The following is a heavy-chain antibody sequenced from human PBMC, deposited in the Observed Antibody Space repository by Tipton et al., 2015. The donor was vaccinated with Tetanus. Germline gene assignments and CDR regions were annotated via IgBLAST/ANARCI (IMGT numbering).Heavy chain of an antibody. D-gene: IGHD6-19*01. CDR1: GFTVSSNY. CDR3: ARARGVAVAGGDY. V-gene: IGHV3-66*01. CDR2: IYSGGST. Sequence: QLVQSGGGLVQPGGSLRLSCAASGFTVSSNYMNWVRQAPGKGLEWVSVIYSGGSTYYADSVKGRFTISRDNSKNTLYLQMNSLRAEDTAVYYCARARGVAVAGGDYWGQGTLVTVSS. J-gene: IGHJ4*02.